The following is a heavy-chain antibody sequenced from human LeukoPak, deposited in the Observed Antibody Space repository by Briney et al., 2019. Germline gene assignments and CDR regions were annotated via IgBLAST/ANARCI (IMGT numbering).Heavy chain of an antibody. J-gene: IGHJ6*02. CDR2: ISGSGGST. CDR1: GFTFSSYA. CDR3: ARSTTVTRRFDYYYGMDA. V-gene: IGHV3-23*01. Sequence: AGGSLRLSCAASGFTFSSYAMSWVRQAPGKGLEWVSAISGSGGSTYYADSVKGRFTISRDNSKNTLYLQMNSLRAEDTAVYYCARSTTVTRRFDYYYGMDAWGQGTTVTVSS. D-gene: IGHD4-17*01.